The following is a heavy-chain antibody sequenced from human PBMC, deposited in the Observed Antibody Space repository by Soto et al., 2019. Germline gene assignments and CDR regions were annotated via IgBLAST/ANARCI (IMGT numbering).Heavy chain of an antibody. J-gene: IGHJ5*02. V-gene: IGHV4-59*06. Sequence: SETLSLTCTVSGGSISSYYWSWIRQHPGKGLEWIGYIYYSGSTYYNPSLKSRVTISVDTSKNQFSLKLSSVTAADTAVYYCAREEGGGYDHRWFDPWGQGTPVTVSS. CDR2: IYYSGST. CDR1: GGSISSYY. CDR3: AREEGGGYDHRWFDP. D-gene: IGHD5-12*01.